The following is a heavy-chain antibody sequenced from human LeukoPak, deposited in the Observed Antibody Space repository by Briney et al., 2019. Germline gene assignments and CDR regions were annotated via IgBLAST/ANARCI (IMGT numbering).Heavy chain of an antibody. CDR3: AREADVWGNHYFDY. Sequence: SQTLSLTCTVSGGSISSGDYYWSWIRQPPGKGLEWIGYIYYSGSTYYNPSLKSRVTISVDTSKNQCSLKLSSVTAADTAMYYCAREADVWGNHYFDYWGQGTLVTVSS. D-gene: IGHD3-16*01. V-gene: IGHV4-30-4*01. CDR2: IYYSGST. CDR1: GGSISSGDYY. J-gene: IGHJ4*02.